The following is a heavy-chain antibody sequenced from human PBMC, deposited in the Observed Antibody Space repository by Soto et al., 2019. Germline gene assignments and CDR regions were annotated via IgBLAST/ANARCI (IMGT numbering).Heavy chain of an antibody. CDR3: AGLAGKGASATGRGPFDY. CDR1: GYTFTSYA. Sequence: ASVKVSCKASGYTFTSYAMHWVRQAPGQRLEWMGWINAGNGNTKYSQKFQGRVTITRDTSASTAYMELSSLRSEDTALYYCAGLAGKGASATGRGPFDYWGQGTLVTVSS. J-gene: IGHJ4*02. CDR2: INAGNGNT. V-gene: IGHV1-3*01. D-gene: IGHD2-15*01.